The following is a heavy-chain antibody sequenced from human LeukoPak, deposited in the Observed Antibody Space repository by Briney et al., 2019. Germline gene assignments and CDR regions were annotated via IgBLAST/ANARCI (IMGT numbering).Heavy chain of an antibody. CDR2: ISYGGSNK. J-gene: IGHJ1*01. D-gene: IGHD6-13*01. CDR3: AREGHSSSLFDGEYFQH. V-gene: IGHV3-30-3*01. Sequence: GRSLRLSCAASGFTFSTYAMHWVRQAPGKGLEWVAVISYGGSNKYYADSVKGRFTISRDNSKNRLYVQMNSLRAEDTAVYYCAREGHSSSLFDGEYFQHWGQGTLVTVSS. CDR1: GFTFSTYA.